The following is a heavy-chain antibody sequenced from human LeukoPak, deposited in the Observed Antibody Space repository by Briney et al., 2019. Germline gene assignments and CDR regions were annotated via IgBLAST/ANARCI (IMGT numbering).Heavy chain of an antibody. CDR1: GGSISSSSFY. Sequence: PSETLSLTCTVSGGSISSSSFYWDWIRQPPGKGLEWIGTIFYSGSTYYNPSLKSRITISVDTSKNQFSQKLSSVTAADTAVYYCARHSRSGYSDYESAFDIWGQGTMVIVSS. CDR2: IFYSGST. V-gene: IGHV4-39*01. D-gene: IGHD5-12*01. J-gene: IGHJ3*02. CDR3: ARHSRSGYSDYESAFDI.